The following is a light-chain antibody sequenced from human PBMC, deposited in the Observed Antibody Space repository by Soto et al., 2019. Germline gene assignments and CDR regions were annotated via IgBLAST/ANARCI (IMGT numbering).Light chain of an antibody. J-gene: IGKJ3*01. V-gene: IGKV1-9*01. CDR3: QQLNSFPFT. CDR2: AAS. CDR1: QGISSY. Sequence: DLQLTQSPSFLSASVADRVTITCRASQGISSYLAWYQQKPGKAPKLLIYAASTLQSGVPSRFSGSGSGTEFTLTISSLQPEDFASYFCQQLNSFPFTFGPGTKVDLK.